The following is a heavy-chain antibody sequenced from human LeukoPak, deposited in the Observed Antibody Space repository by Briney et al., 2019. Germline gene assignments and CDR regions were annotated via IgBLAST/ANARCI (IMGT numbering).Heavy chain of an antibody. D-gene: IGHD3/OR15-3a*01. CDR1: GITLSNYG. CDR3: AKRGVVIRVVLVGFHKEAYYFES. Sequence: GSLRLSCAVSGITLSNYGMSWVRQAPGKGLEWVAGISGSGGGTKYADSVKGRFTISRDNSKNTLFLQITSLRPDDTAVYFCAKRGVVIRVVLVGFHKEAYYFESWGQGALVTVSS. CDR2: ISGSGGGT. V-gene: IGHV3-23*01. J-gene: IGHJ4*02.